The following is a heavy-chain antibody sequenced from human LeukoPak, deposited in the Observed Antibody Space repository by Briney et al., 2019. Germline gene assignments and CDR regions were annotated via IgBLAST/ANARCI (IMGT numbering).Heavy chain of an antibody. CDR1: GGSISSGSYY. Sequence: SQTVSLTCTVSGGSISSGSYYWSWIRQPAGKGLEWIGHIYTTGSTNYNPSLKSRVTISVDTSKNQFSLKLSSVTAADTAVYYCARLGRYDFWSGYYPQVYYFDYWGQRTLVTVSS. J-gene: IGHJ4*02. D-gene: IGHD3-3*01. CDR3: ARLGRYDFWSGYYPQVYYFDY. CDR2: IYTTGST. V-gene: IGHV4-61*09.